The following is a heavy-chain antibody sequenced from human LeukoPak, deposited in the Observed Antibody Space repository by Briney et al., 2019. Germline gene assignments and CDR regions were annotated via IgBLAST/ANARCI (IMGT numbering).Heavy chain of an antibody. D-gene: IGHD6-13*01. CDR1: GFTFSSYG. CDR2: ISYDGSNK. V-gene: IGHV3-30*18. CDR3: AKVAAAGTDFDY. J-gene: IGHJ4*02. Sequence: GGSLRLSCAASGFTFSSYGMHWVRQAPGKGLEWVAVISYDGSNKYYADSVKGRFTISRDNSKNTLYLQMNSLRAKDTAVYYCAKVAAAGTDFDYWGQGTLVTVSS.